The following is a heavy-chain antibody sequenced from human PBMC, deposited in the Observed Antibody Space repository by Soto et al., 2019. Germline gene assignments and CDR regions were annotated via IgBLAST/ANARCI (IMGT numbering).Heavy chain of an antibody. CDR3: AGGGRGYHTGRCFAGAMDV. V-gene: IGHV1-18*04. J-gene: IGHJ6*02. D-gene: IGHD5-18*01. Sequence: QVQLVQSGAEVKKPGASVKVSCKASGYIFTGYGISWVRQAPGQGLEWIGWISPYNGHTEYAQSLQGRHTVTADKSTTAAALELGSRRSDGRVVYYWAGGGRGYHTGRCFAGAMDVWGQGTTVTVSS. CDR1: GYIFTGYG. CDR2: ISPYNGHT.